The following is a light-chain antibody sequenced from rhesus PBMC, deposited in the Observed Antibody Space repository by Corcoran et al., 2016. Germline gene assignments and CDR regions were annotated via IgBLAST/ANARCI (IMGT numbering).Light chain of an antibody. CDR1: QSVSSS. CDR3: QQYSNWPRT. Sequence: EIVMTQSPATLSLSPGERATLSCRASQSVSSSLAWYQQKPGQAPRLLIYGASSRATGIPDRFSGNGSGTEFTLTISSLGPEDFAVYYCQQYSNWPRTFGQGTKVEL. V-gene: IGKV3-42*03. J-gene: IGKJ1*01. CDR2: GAS.